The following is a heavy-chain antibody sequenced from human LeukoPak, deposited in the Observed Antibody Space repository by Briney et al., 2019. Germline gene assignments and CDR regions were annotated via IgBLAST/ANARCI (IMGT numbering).Heavy chain of an antibody. CDR3: ARVGRYYDILTGYPGGDDAFDI. V-gene: IGHV1-18*01. J-gene: IGHJ3*02. CDR1: GGTFSSYG. CDR2: ISAYNGNT. Sequence: ASVKVSCKASGGTFSSYGISWVRQAPGQGLEWMGWISAYNGNTNYAQKLQGRVTMTTDTSTSTAYMELRSLRSDDTAVYYCARVGRYYDILTGYPGGDDAFDIWGQGTMVTVSS. D-gene: IGHD3-9*01.